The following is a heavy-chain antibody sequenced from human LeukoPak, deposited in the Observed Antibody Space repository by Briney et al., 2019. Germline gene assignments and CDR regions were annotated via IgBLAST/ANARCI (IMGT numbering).Heavy chain of an antibody. J-gene: IGHJ4*02. D-gene: IGHD6-13*01. V-gene: IGHV3-30*04. Sequence: PGESLRLSCAASGFTFSSYAMHWVRQAPGKGLEWVAVISYDGSNKYYADSVKGRFTISRDNSKNTLYLQMNSLRAEDTAVYYCARGGALFGSSLDYWGQGTLVTVSS. CDR1: GFTFSSYA. CDR2: ISYDGSNK. CDR3: ARGGALFGSSLDY.